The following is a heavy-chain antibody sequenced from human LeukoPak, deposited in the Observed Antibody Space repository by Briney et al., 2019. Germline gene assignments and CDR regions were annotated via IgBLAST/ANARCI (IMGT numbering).Heavy chain of an antibody. D-gene: IGHD3-16*02. CDR3: ARDRQDYDYVWGSYPLDY. J-gene: IGHJ4*02. Sequence: GGSLRLSCAASGFTFSSYWMSWVRQAPGKGLEWVSYISSSSSYTNYADSVKGRFTISRDNAKNSLYLQMNSLRAEDTAVYYCARDRQDYDYVWGSYPLDYWGQGTLVTVSS. CDR1: GFTFSSYW. V-gene: IGHV3-21*05. CDR2: ISSSSSYT.